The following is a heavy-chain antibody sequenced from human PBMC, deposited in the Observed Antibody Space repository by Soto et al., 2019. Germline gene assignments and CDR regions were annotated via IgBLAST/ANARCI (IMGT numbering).Heavy chain of an antibody. CDR2: IYYSGST. Sequence: SSETLSLTCTVSGGSISSYYWSWIRQPPGKGLEWIGCIYYSGSTNYNPSLKSRVTISVDTSKNQFSLKLSSVTAADTAVYYCARVRITGTARWFDPWGQGTLVTVSS. CDR1: GGSISSYY. J-gene: IGHJ5*02. V-gene: IGHV4-59*01. D-gene: IGHD1-7*01. CDR3: ARVRITGTARWFDP.